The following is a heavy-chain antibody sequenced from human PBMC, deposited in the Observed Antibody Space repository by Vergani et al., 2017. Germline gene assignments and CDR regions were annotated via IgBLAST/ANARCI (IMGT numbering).Heavy chain of an antibody. CDR3: AREWSIAARRGDDAFDI. V-gene: IGHV4-31*03. CDR1: GGSISSGGYY. J-gene: IGHJ3*02. D-gene: IGHD6-6*01. Sequence: QVQLQESGPGLVKPSQTLSLTCTVSGGSISSGGYYWSWIRQHPGKGLEWIGYIYYSGSTYYNPSLKSRVTISVDTSKNQFSLKLSSVTAADTAMYYCAREWSIAARRGDDAFDIWGQGTMVTVSS. CDR2: IYYSGST.